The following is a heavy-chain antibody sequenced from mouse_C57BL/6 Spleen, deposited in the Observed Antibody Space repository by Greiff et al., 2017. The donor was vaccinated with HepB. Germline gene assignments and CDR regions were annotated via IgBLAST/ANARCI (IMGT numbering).Heavy chain of an antibody. V-gene: IGHV3-8*01. CDR2: ISYSGST. J-gene: IGHJ1*01. D-gene: IGHD1-3*01. CDR1: GYSITSDY. Sequence: EVQLVESGPGLAKPSQTLSLTCSVTGYSITSDYWNWIRKFPGNKLEYMGYISYSGSTYYNTTLKSRISITRDTSKNKYYLQLHTVTTEDTATYYCARSQAHWYFDVWGPGTTVTVSS. CDR3: ARSQAHWYFDV.